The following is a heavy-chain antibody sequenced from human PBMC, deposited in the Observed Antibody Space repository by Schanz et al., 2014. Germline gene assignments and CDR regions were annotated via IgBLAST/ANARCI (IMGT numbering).Heavy chain of an antibody. J-gene: IGHJ4*02. Sequence: EVQLVESGGGLVQPGGSLRLSCAASGFTFSSYWMHWVRQAPGKGLEWVSYISGSSRTIYYADSMKGRFTISRDNFKGALYLQMSSLRAEDTAVYYCAKSLESCPGGRCSRGYFDYWGQGTLVTVSS. CDR1: GFTFSSYW. CDR3: AKSLESCPGGRCSRGYFDY. D-gene: IGHD2-8*02. V-gene: IGHV3-48*01. CDR2: ISGSSRTI.